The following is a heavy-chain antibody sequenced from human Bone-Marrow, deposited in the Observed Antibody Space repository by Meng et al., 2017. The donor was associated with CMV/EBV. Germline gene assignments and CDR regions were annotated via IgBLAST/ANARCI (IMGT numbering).Heavy chain of an antibody. CDR3: ARGELNGDIVVVPAAIPDYYYYGMDV. CDR1: GYTFTSYD. J-gene: IGHJ6*01. Sequence: ASVKVSCKASGYTFTSYDINWVRQATGQGLEWMGWMNPNSGNTGYAQKFQGRVTMTRNTSISTAYMELSSLRSEDTAVYYCARGELNGDIVVVPAAIPDYYYYGMDVWGQGTTVNVSS. V-gene: IGHV1-8*01. D-gene: IGHD2-2*02. CDR2: MNPNSGNT.